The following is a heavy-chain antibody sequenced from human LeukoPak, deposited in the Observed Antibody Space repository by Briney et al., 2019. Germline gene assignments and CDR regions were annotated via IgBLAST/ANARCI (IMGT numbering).Heavy chain of an antibody. CDR1: GFTFSSYA. CDR2: ITGSTGST. V-gene: IGHV3-23*01. J-gene: IGHJ5*02. Sequence: PGGSLRLSCAASGFTFSSYAMTWVRQPPGKGLEGVSSITGSTGSTYYADSVKGRFTISRDNSKNTLYLQMNSLRAEDTAVYYCAKEGSSSWYGANWFDPWGQGTLVTVSS. CDR3: AKEGSSSWYGANWFDP. D-gene: IGHD6-13*01.